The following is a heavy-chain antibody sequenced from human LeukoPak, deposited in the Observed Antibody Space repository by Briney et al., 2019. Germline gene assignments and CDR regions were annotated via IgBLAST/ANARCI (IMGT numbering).Heavy chain of an antibody. CDR3: ARGKDTIFFYYYGMDV. D-gene: IGHD3-9*01. CDR2: ISAYNGNT. V-gene: IGHV1-18*01. J-gene: IGHJ6*02. Sequence: GASVKVSCKASGYTFTSYGIIWVRQAPGQGLEWMGWISAYNGNTNYAQKLQGRVTMTTDTSTSTAYMELRSLRSDDTAVYYCARGKDTIFFYYYGMDVWGQGTTVTVSS. CDR1: GYTFTSYG.